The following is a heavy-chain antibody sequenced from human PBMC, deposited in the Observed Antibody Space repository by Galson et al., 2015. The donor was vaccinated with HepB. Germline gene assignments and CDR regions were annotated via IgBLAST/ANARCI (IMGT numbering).Heavy chain of an antibody. V-gene: IGHV1-46*01. J-gene: IGHJ4*02. Sequence: SVKVSCKASGYTFTSYFMHWVRQAPGQGLEWMGIINTSGDSTNYAQKFQGRVTMTRDTSTSTDYVELTSLTSEDTAVCYCARDPGNWGVDYWGQGTLVTVSS. CDR1: GYTFTSYF. D-gene: IGHD7-27*01. CDR2: INTSGDST. CDR3: ARDPGNWGVDY.